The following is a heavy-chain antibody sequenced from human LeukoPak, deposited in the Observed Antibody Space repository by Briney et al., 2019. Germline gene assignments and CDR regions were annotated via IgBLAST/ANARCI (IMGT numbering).Heavy chain of an antibody. Sequence: PSETLSLTCTVSGGSMSFYYWTWIRQPAGKGLGWIGRSHPSGSANYNPSLNSRATLSVDTSKSQFSLRVSSVTAADTAVYYCARARNGGIFDYWGQGILVTVSS. D-gene: IGHD2-8*01. CDR1: GGSMSFYY. CDR2: SHPSGSA. V-gene: IGHV4-4*07. J-gene: IGHJ4*02. CDR3: ARARNGGIFDY.